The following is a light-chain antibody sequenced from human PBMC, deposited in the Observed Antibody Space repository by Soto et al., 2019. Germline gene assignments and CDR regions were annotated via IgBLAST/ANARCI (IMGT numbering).Light chain of an antibody. CDR1: QSIRSSY. CDR2: GTS. Sequence: EIVLTQSPGSLSLSPGERATLSCRASQSIRSSYLAWYQQKPGQAPRLLIYGTSSRATGIPDRFSGSGSGTDFTLTISILEPEDFAVYYGQQYGSSPPFTFGPGTKVDIK. J-gene: IGKJ3*01. V-gene: IGKV3-20*01. CDR3: QQYGSSPPFT.